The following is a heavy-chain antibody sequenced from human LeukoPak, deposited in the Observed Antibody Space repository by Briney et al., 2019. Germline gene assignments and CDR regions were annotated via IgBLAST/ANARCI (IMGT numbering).Heavy chain of an antibody. CDR2: ISGSGGST. Sequence: GGSLRLSCAASGFTFSSYAMSWVRQAPGKGLEWVSAISGSGGSTYYADSVKGRFTISRDNSKNTLSLQMNSLRGEDTAVYYCAKAAYYDFRSGSDYWGQGTTVIVSS. D-gene: IGHD3-3*01. CDR3: AKAAYYDFRSGSDY. CDR1: GFTFSSYA. J-gene: IGHJ4*03. V-gene: IGHV3-23*01.